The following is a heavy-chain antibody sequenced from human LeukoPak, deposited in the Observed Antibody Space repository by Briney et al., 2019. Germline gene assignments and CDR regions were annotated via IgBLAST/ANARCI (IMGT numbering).Heavy chain of an antibody. J-gene: IGHJ4*02. Sequence: GGSLRLSCAASGFTFCSYGIHWVRRARGKGLEWVAVVSSDGSIKYYADSGKGRFTISRDTSKNTVYLQMNSLGTEDTAFYYCARGYSSSWLGYFDYWGQGTLVTVSS. CDR3: ARGYSSSWLGYFDY. CDR1: GFTFCSYG. D-gene: IGHD6-13*01. V-gene: IGHV3-30*03. CDR2: VSSDGSIK.